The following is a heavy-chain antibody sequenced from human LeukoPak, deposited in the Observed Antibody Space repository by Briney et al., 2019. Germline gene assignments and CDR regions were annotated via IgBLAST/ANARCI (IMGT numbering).Heavy chain of an antibody. J-gene: IGHJ6*02. D-gene: IGHD5-12*01. CDR3: ATSSGSYYYYGMDV. Sequence: ASVKVSCKVSGYTLTELSMHWVRQAPGKGLGWMGGFDPEDGETIYAQKFQGRVTMTEDTSTDTAYMELSSLRSEDTAVYYCATSSGSYYYYGMDVWGQGTTVTVSS. V-gene: IGHV1-24*01. CDR1: GYTLTELS. CDR2: FDPEDGET.